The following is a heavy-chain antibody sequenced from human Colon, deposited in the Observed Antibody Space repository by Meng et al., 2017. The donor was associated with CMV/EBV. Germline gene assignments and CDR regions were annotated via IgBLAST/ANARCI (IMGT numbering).Heavy chain of an antibody. V-gene: IGHV1-46*01. CDR2: INPSGGST. J-gene: IGHJ6*02. CDR3: ARGPVREGYYYHYGMDV. CDR1: GYTFTSYY. Sequence: ASVKVSCKASGYTFTSYYMHWVRQAPGQGLEWMGIINPSGGSTSYAQKFQGRVTMTRDTSTSTVYMELSSLRSEDTAVYYCARGPVREGYYYHYGMDVWGQGTTVTVSS.